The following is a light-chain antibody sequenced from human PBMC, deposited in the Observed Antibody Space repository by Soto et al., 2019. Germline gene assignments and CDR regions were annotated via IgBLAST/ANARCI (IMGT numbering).Light chain of an antibody. CDR3: KQSYSTPWT. CDR2: AAY. CDR1: QSISSY. V-gene: IGKV1-39*01. Sequence: DIQMTQSPSSLSASVGDRGTITCRASQSISSYLNWYQQKPGKAHKLLIYAAYSLQSGVQSRFSGSGSGTDFTLTISSLQPEDFATYYCKQSYSTPWTFGQGTKVDIK. J-gene: IGKJ1*01.